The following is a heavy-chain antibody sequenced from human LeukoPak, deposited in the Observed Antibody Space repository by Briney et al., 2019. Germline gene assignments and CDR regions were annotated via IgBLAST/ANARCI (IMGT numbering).Heavy chain of an antibody. D-gene: IGHD1-26*01. V-gene: IGHV3-48*03. CDR3: ARIVTSSRPYDY. J-gene: IGHJ4*02. CDR1: GFTFSSYE. Sequence: GGSLRLSCAASGFTFSSYEMNWVRQAPGKGLEWVSYISSSGSTIYYADSVKGRFTISRDNAKNSLFLQMDSLRAEDTAVYYCARIVTSSRPYDYWGQGTLVTVSS. CDR2: ISSSGSTI.